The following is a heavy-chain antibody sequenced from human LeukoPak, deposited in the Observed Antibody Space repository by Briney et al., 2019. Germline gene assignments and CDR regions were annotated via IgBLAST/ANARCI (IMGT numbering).Heavy chain of an antibody. D-gene: IGHD2-8*02. CDR3: ARNPYGTGQFDP. CDR1: GYISTSYG. V-gene: IGHV1-18*01. J-gene: IGHJ5*02. Sequence: ASVKVSCKASGYISTSYGISWVRQAPGQGLEWMGWISVYNGNTNYPQRLQGRVTMTTDTSTTTAYMELSSLTSEDTAVYYCARNPYGTGQFDPWGQGTLVTVSS. CDR2: ISVYNGNT.